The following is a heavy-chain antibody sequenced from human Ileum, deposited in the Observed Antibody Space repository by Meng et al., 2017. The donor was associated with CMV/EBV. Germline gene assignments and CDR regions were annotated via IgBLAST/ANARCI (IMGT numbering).Heavy chain of an antibody. Sequence: SISSCGYYWSWIRQHPGKGLEWIGYIYYSGSTYYNPSLKSRVTISVDTSKNQFSLKLSSVTAADTAVYYCARAGLTRYYYDSSGYYDWGQGTLVTVSS. CDR1: SISSCGYY. CDR2: IYYSGST. V-gene: IGHV4-31*02. CDR3: ARAGLTRYYYDSSGYYD. D-gene: IGHD3-22*01. J-gene: IGHJ4*02.